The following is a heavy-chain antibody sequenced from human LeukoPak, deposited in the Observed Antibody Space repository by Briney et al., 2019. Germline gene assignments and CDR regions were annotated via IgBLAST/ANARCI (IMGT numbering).Heavy chain of an antibody. Sequence: KAGGSLRLSCAASGFPFSNAWMSWVRQAPGKGLEWVGRIKSKADGGTTDYAAPVRGRFTISRDDSKNTLYLQMNSLKTEDTAVYYCTTGVSVAGTTLWGQGTLVTVSS. J-gene: IGHJ4*02. D-gene: IGHD6-19*01. CDR2: IKSKADGGTT. CDR1: GFPFSNAW. CDR3: TTGVSVAGTTL. V-gene: IGHV3-15*01.